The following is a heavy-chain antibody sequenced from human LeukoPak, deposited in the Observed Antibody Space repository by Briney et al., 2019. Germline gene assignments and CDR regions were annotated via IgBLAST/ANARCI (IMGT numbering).Heavy chain of an antibody. V-gene: IGHV1-18*01. D-gene: IGHD1-1*01. J-gene: IGHJ5*02. CDR3: ARDVPGSIGTTARFDP. Sequence: ASVKVSCKSSGYTSSSYGISWMRQAPGQGLEWMGWISSYNGNTNYAQKFQGRVSMTTDTCTSTAYMELRSLRSDDTAVYYCARDVPGSIGTTARFDPWGQGTLVTVSS. CDR1: GYTSSSYG. CDR2: ISSYNGNT.